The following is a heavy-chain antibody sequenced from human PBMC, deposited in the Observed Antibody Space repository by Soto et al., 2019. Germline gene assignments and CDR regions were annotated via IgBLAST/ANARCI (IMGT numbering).Heavy chain of an antibody. J-gene: IGHJ4*02. CDR3: ARRSAAGTNDY. D-gene: IGHD1-1*01. Sequence: RGESLKISCQGSGYRFISYWIACVRQMPGKGLEWMGIIYPGDSDTRYSPSFQGQVTISADKSISTAYLQWSSLEASDTAMYYCARRSAAGTNDYWGQGTLVTVSS. CDR1: GYRFISYW. V-gene: IGHV5-51*01. CDR2: IYPGDSDT.